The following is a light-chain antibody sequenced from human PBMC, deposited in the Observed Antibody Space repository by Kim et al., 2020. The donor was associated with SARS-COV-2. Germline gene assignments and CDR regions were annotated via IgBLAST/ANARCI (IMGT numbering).Light chain of an antibody. CDR2: DAS. Sequence: ASVGDTVTITCQASQDINNYLNWYPQEPGKAPKLLIYDASNLQTGVPSRFSGSGSGTDFTFTISGLQPEDFATYYCQQYDDLPPYTFGQGTKLELK. CDR1: QDINNY. CDR3: QQYDDLPPYT. J-gene: IGKJ2*01. V-gene: IGKV1-33*01.